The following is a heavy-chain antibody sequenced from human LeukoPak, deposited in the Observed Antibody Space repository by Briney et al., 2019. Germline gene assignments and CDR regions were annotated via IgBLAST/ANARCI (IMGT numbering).Heavy chain of an antibody. CDR2: INHSGST. J-gene: IGHJ5*02. V-gene: IGHV4-34*01. D-gene: IGHD6-13*01. CDR1: GGSFSGYY. Sequence: SETLSLTCAVYGGSFSGYYWSWIRQPPGKGLEWIGEINHSGSTNYNSSLKSRVTISVDTSKNQFSLTLSSVTDADTAVYYCATRPDIASTGPGWFDPWGQGTLVTVSS. CDR3: ATRPDIASTGPGWFDP.